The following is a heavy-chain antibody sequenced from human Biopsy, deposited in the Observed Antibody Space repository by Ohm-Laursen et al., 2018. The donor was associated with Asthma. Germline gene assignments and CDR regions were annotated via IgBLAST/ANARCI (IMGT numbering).Heavy chain of an antibody. D-gene: IGHD2-15*01. J-gene: IGHJ2*01. CDR1: GGYVSSGSYY. CDR2: ISYSGST. Sequence: PSDTLSLTCTVSGGYVSSGSYYWSWIRQPPGKGLAWVSYISYSGSTDYNPSLKSRLTISMDTSKNQFSLKLSSVTAADTAVYYCARVPTTLRYFDLWGRGTLVTVSS. V-gene: IGHV4-61*01. CDR3: ARVPTTLRYFDL.